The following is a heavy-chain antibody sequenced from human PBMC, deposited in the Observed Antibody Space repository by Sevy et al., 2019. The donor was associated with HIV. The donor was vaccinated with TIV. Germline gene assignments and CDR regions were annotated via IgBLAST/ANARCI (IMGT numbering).Heavy chain of an antibody. V-gene: IGHV4-4*07. CDR2: IYTSGST. J-gene: IGHJ4*02. CDR1: GGSISSYY. CDR3: ARGPTTVTKYYFDY. D-gene: IGHD4-17*01. Sequence: SETLSLTCTVSGGSISSYYWSWIRQPAGKGLEWIGRIYTSGSTNYNPSLKSRVTMSVDTSKNQFSLKLSSVTAADKAVYYCARGPTTVTKYYFDYWGQGTLVTVSS.